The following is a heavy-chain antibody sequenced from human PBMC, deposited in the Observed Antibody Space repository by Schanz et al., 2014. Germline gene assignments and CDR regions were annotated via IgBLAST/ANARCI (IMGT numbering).Heavy chain of an antibody. CDR3: AMGGYQLHH. V-gene: IGHV3-74*02. Sequence: DVQLVDSGGGLVQPGGSLRLSCAASGFTVSNSYIHWVRQAPGKGLVWVSHINSDGTTTTYADSVKGRFTISRDNAENTLYLQMNSLRVEYSAVYYCAMGGYQLHHWGQGTLVTVSS. CDR2: INSDGTTT. J-gene: IGHJ5*02. CDR1: GFTVSNSY. D-gene: IGHD1-7*01.